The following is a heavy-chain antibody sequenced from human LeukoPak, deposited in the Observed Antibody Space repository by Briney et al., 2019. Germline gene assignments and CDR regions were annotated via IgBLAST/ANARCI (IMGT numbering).Heavy chain of an antibody. Sequence: PGGSLRLSCAASGFTFSNAWMSWVRQAPGKGLEWVGRIKSKTDGGTTDYAAPVKGRFTVSRDDSKNTLYLQMNSLKTGDTAVYYCTTDNTHSSGWYLLAYWFDPWGQGTLVTVSS. D-gene: IGHD6-19*01. CDR3: TTDNTHSSGWYLLAYWFDP. J-gene: IGHJ5*02. CDR2: IKSKTDGGTT. V-gene: IGHV3-15*01. CDR1: GFTFSNAW.